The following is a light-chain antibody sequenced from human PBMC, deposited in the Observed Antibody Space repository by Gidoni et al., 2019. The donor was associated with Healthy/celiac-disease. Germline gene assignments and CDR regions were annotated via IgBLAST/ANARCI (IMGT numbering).Light chain of an antibody. CDR3: QVWDSSSDHPVV. Sequence: SYVLTQPPSVSVAPGKTARITCGGNNIGSKSVHWYQQKPGQAPVLVVYDVSDRPSGIPERFSGSNSGNTATLTISRVEAGDEADYYCQVWDSSSDHPVVFGGGTKLTVL. CDR1: NIGSKS. V-gene: IGLV3-21*03. J-gene: IGLJ2*01. CDR2: DVS.